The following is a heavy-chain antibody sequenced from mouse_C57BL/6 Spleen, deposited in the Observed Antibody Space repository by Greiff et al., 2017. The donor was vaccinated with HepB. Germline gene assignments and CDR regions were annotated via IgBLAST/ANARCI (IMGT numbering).Heavy chain of an antibody. V-gene: IGHV1-54*01. CDR1: GYAFTNYL. CDR3: ARSRTTVVANWYFDV. D-gene: IGHD1-1*01. Sequence: VQLQQSGAELVRPGTSVKVSCKASGYAFTNYLIEWVKQRPGQGLEWIGVINPGSGGTNYNEKFKGKATLTADKSSSTAYMQLSSLTSEDSAVYFGARSRTTVVANWYFDVWGTGTTVTVSS. CDR2: INPGSGGT. J-gene: IGHJ1*03.